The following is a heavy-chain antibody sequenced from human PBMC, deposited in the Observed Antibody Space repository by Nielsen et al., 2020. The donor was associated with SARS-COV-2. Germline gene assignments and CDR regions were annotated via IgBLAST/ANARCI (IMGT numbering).Heavy chain of an antibody. V-gene: IGHV4-59*08. CDR3: ARHEVYYYDSSGYYPTANRAFDI. D-gene: IGHD3-22*01. CDR2: IYYSGST. J-gene: IGHJ3*02. Sequence: SETLSLTCTVSGGSISSYYWSWIRQPPGKGLEWIGYIYYSGSTNYNPSLKSRVTISVDTSKNQFSLKLSSVTAADTAVYYCARHEVYYYDSSGYYPTANRAFDIWGQGTMVTVSS. CDR1: GGSISSYY.